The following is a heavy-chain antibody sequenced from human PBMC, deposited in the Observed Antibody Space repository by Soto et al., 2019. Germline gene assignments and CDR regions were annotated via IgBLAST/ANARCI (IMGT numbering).Heavy chain of an antibody. CDR3: AKDQWVVVVEATFDY. J-gene: IGHJ4*02. CDR1: GFTFNSYG. V-gene: IGHV3-30*18. Sequence: PGRSLRLSCAASGFTFNSYGMPWVRQAPGKGLEWVAVISYDGSNKYYADSVKGRFTISRDNSKNTLYLQMNSLRAEDTPVYYCAKDQWVVVVEATFDYWGQGTLVTVSS. D-gene: IGHD2-15*01. CDR2: ISYDGSNK.